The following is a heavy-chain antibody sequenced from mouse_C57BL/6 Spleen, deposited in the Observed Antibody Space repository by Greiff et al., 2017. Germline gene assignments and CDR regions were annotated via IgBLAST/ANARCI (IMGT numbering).Heavy chain of an antibody. D-gene: IGHD2-5*01. CDR3: ARQSGGPYYSNYDYFDY. V-gene: IGHV5-6*01. Sequence: EVKLVESGGDLVKPGGSLKLSCAASGFTFSSYGMSWVRQTPDKRLEWVATISSGGSYTYYPDSVKGRFTISRDNAKNTLYLQMSSLKSEDTAMYYCARQSGGPYYSNYDYFDYWGQGTTLTVSS. J-gene: IGHJ2*01. CDR2: ISSGGSYT. CDR1: GFTFSSYG.